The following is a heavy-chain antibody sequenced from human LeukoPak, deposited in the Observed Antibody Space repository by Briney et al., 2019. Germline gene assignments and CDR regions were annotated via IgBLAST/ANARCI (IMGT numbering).Heavy chain of an antibody. CDR3: AREGTYYYDSSGYFEFDP. J-gene: IGHJ5*02. Sequence: SETLSLTCTVSGGSISSSSYYWGWIRQPPGKGLEWIGSIYYSGSTYYNPSLKSRVTISVDTSKNQFSLKLSSVTAAVTAVYYCAREGTYYYDSSGYFEFDPWGQGTLVTVSS. CDR1: GGSISSSSYY. V-gene: IGHV4-39*07. D-gene: IGHD3-22*01. CDR2: IYYSGST.